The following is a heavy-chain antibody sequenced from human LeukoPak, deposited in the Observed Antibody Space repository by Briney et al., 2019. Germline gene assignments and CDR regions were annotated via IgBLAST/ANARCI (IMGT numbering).Heavy chain of an antibody. CDR1: GGSIRSSSYY. CDR2: IYYSGNA. Sequence: SETLSLTCTVSGGSIRSSSYYWDWIRQPPGKGLEWIGTIYYSGNAYYNPSLESRVSISVDTSKNQFSLKLSSVTAADTAVYYCARSPADTNSLYNWFDPWGQGTLVTVSS. V-gene: IGHV4-39*07. D-gene: IGHD4-23*01. J-gene: IGHJ5*02. CDR3: ARSPADTNSLYNWFDP.